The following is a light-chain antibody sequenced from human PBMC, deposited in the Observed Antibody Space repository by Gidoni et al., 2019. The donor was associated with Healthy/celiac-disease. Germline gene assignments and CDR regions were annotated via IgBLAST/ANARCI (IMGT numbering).Light chain of an antibody. CDR2: LGS. Sequence: DIVMTQSPPSLPVTPGEPASISCRSSQSLLHSTGYSYLDWYLQKPGQSPQLLIYLGSSRASGVPDRFSGSGSGTDFTLKISRVEAEDVGVYYCMQALQTPLTFGGGTKVEIK. CDR1: QSLLHSTGYSY. J-gene: IGKJ4*01. CDR3: MQALQTPLT. V-gene: IGKV2-28*01.